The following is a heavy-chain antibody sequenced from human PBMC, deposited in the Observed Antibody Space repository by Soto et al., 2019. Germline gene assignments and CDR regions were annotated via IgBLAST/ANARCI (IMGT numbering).Heavy chain of an antibody. CDR3: AKDDLPTTVVTTYFDY. CDR2: ISYDGSNK. Sequence: GGSLRLSCAASGFTFSSYGMHWVRQAPGKGLEWVAVISYDGSNKYYADSVKGRFTISRDNSKNTLYLQMNSLRAEDTAVYYCAKDDLPTTVVTTYFDYWGQGTLVTVSS. V-gene: IGHV3-30*18. J-gene: IGHJ4*02. D-gene: IGHD4-17*01. CDR1: GFTFSSYG.